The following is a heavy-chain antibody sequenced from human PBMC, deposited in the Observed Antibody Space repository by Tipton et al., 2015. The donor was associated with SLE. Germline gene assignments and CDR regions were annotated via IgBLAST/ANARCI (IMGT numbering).Heavy chain of an antibody. V-gene: IGHV4-39*07. Sequence: LRLSCTVSGGYVSSSSYYWCWIRQPPGKGLEWIGSIYSSGTTNYYPSLKSRVTMSVDTSKNQFSLKLSSVTAADTAVYYCARGGCSGGSCYPYYYCMDGWGPGTTVTVSS. CDR3: ARGGCSGGSCYPYYYCMDG. CDR1: GGYVSSSSYY. J-gene: IGHJ6*02. CDR2: IYSSGTT. D-gene: IGHD2-15*01.